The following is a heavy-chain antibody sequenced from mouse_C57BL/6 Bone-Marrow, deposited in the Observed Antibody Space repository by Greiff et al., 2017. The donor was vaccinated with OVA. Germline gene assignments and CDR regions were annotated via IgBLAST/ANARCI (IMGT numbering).Heavy chain of an antibody. D-gene: IGHD1-1*01. CDR1: GYTFTSYG. Sequence: QVQLQQSGAELARPGASVKLSCKASGYTFTSYGISWVKQRTGQGLEWIGEIYPRSGNTYYNEKFKGKATLTADKSSSTAYMELRSLTSEDSAVYFCARKKSLLLRSLAYWGQGTLVTVSA. CDR2: IYPRSGNT. CDR3: ARKKSLLLRSLAY. J-gene: IGHJ3*01. V-gene: IGHV1-81*01.